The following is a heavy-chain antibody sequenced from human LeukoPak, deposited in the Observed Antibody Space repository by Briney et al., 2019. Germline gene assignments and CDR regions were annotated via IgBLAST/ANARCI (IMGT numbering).Heavy chain of an antibody. CDR1: GGSISSGGYY. Sequence: SETLSLTCTVSGGSISSGGYYWSWIRQHPGKGLEWIGYIYYSGSTYYNPSLKSRVTISVDTSKNQFSLKLSSVTAADTAVYYCARRGYYDSSGYYRLEYFDYWGQGTLVTVSS. J-gene: IGHJ4*02. D-gene: IGHD3-22*01. CDR3: ARRGYYDSSGYYRLEYFDY. CDR2: IYYSGST. V-gene: IGHV4-31*03.